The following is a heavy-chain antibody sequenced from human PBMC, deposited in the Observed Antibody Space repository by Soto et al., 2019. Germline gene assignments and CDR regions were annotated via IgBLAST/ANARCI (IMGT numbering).Heavy chain of an antibody. CDR3: ARGEGHIVVVTAIKYNWFDP. J-gene: IGHJ5*02. D-gene: IGHD2-21*02. CDR1: GFTFSSYA. Sequence: GGSLRLSCAASGFTFSSYAMHWVRQAPGKGLEWVAVISYDGSNKYYADSVKGRFTISRDNSKNTLYLRMNSLRAEDTAVYYCARGEGHIVVVTAIKYNWFDPWGQGTLVTVSS. V-gene: IGHV3-30-3*01. CDR2: ISYDGSNK.